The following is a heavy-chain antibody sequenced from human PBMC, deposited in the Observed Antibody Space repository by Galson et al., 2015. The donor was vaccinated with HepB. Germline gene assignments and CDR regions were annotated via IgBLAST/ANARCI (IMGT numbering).Heavy chain of an antibody. CDR3: AKDLSGFSSRLDY. CDR1: GFTFSNYG. Sequence: SLRLSCAASGFTFSNYGMYWVRQAPGKGLEWVAFIRHDGNNKYYADSVKGRFTISRDNSKNALFLRMNSLRGEDTAVYYCAKDLSGFSSRLDYWGQGTLVTVSS. D-gene: IGHD6-13*01. V-gene: IGHV3-30*02. J-gene: IGHJ4*02. CDR2: IRHDGNNK.